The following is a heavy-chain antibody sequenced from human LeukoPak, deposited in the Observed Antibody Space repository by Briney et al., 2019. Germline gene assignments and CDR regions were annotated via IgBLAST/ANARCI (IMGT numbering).Heavy chain of an antibody. V-gene: IGHV1-18*04. J-gene: IGHJ4*02. Sequence: ASVKVSCKASGYTFTRYYMHWVRQAPGQGLEWMGWISAYNGNTNYAQNLQGRVTMTTDTSTSTAYMELRSLRSDDTAVYYCARDPLAQYYDFWSGYSYSFDYWGQGTLVTVSS. CDR1: GYTFTRYY. D-gene: IGHD3-3*01. CDR3: ARDPLAQYYDFWSGYSYSFDY. CDR2: ISAYNGNT.